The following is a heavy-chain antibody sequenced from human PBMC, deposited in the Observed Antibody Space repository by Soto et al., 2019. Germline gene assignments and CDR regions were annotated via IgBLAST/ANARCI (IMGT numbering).Heavy chain of an antibody. CDR1: GGTLSSYS. V-gene: IGHV1-69*08. CDR3: ARVTGGKDSGGTHLDV. Sequence: QVQLVQSGPEVKKPGSSVKVSCKTSGGTLSSYSISWVRQAPGHGLEWVGRIITFVGKANVAQQFQGRVTLTQDSSTDTTYMELRRLTSDDTAVYYCARVTGGKDSGGTHLDVWGTGTTVTVSS. J-gene: IGHJ6*04. CDR2: IITFVGKA. D-gene: IGHD2-8*02.